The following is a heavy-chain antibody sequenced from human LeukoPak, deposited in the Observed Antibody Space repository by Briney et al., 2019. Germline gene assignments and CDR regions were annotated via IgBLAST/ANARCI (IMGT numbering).Heavy chain of an antibody. CDR1: GGSISSYY. J-gene: IGHJ3*02. Sequence: SETLSLTCTVSGGSISSYYWSWLRQPPGKGLEWVGDIYYSGSTNYNPSLKSRVTISVDTSKNQFSLKLSSVTAADTAVYYCATATLDCSSTSCYDAFDIWGQGTMVTVSS. D-gene: IGHD2-2*01. V-gene: IGHV4-59*01. CDR2: IYYSGST. CDR3: ATATLDCSSTSCYDAFDI.